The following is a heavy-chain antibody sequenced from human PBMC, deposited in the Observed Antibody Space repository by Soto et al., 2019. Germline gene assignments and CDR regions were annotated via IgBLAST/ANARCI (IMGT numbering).Heavy chain of an antibody. Sequence: PGGSLRLSCAASGFTVSSNYMSWVRQAPGKGLEWVSVIYSGGSTYYADSVKGRFTISRDNSKNTLYLQMNSLRAEDTAVYYCARLPRDGYNYYPDYYYGMDVWGQGTTVTVSS. CDR2: IYSGGST. CDR3: ARLPRDGYNYYPDYYYGMDV. D-gene: IGHD5-12*01. V-gene: IGHV3-66*01. CDR1: GFTVSSNY. J-gene: IGHJ6*02.